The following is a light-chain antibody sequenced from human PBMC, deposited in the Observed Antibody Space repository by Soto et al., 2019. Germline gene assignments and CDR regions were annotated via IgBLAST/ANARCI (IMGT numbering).Light chain of an antibody. V-gene: IGLV1-40*01. CDR2: GNS. CDR3: QSYDSSLRDV. CDR1: SSNIGAGYD. Sequence: QAVVTQPPSVCGAPGQRVTISCTGSSSNIGAGYDVHWYQQLPGTAPKLLIYGNSNRPSGVPDRFSGSKSGTSASLAITGLQAEDEADYYCQSYDSSLRDVFGTGTKVTVL. J-gene: IGLJ1*01.